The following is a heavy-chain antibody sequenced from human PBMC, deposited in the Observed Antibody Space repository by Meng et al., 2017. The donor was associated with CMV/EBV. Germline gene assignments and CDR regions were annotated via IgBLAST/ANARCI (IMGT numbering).Heavy chain of an antibody. CDR3: ARGGIAAAGPFDY. CDR2: INHSGST. V-gene: IGHV4-34*01. J-gene: IGHJ4*02. Sequence: QVQLQQWGAGLLKPSETLSLTCAVYGGSFSGYYWSWIRQPPGKGLEWIGEINHSGSTNYNPSLKSRVTISVDTSKNQFSLKLSSETAADTAVYYCARGGIAAAGPFDYWGQGTLVTVSS. CDR1: GGSFSGYY. D-gene: IGHD6-13*01.